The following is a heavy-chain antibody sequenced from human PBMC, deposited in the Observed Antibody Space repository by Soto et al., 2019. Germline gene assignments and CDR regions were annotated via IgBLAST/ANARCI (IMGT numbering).Heavy chain of an antibody. V-gene: IGHV4-34*01. CDR3: ARAKGERSYDFWSGYYRRPQINYYGMDV. J-gene: IGHJ6*02. Sequence: TSETLSLTCAVYGGSFSGYYWSWIRQPPGKGLEWIGEINHSGSTNYNPSLKSRVTISVDTPKNQFSLKLSSVTAADTAVYYCARAKGERSYDFWSGYYRRPQINYYGMDVWGQGTTVTVSS. CDR2: INHSGST. CDR1: GGSFSGYY. D-gene: IGHD3-3*01.